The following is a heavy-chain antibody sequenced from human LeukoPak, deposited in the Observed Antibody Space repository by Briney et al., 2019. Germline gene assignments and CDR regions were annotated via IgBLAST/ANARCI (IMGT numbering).Heavy chain of an antibody. Sequence: SETLSFTCAVYGGSFCDYYWSWIRQPQGKGLEWIGEINHSGRNNSNPLLKRRVTISVDTTKTQFILKLTSITAADTVFYYCARCRVVRDYVIDSWGQRTLVTVSS. J-gene: IGHJ4*02. D-gene: IGHD4-17*01. CDR1: GGSFCDYY. V-gene: IGHV4-34*01. CDR3: ARCRVVRDYVIDS. CDR2: INHSGRN.